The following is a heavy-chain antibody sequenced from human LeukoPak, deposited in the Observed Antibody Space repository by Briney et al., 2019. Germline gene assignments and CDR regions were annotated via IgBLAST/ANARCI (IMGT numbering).Heavy chain of an antibody. J-gene: IGHJ4*02. Sequence: GGSLRLSCAASGFTFSTSPMNWVRQAPGKGPEWVSYISSSSGTIYYADYVKGRFTISRDNAENSLYLQMNSLRAEDTAVYYCARGPGSGHYFDYWGQGTLVTVSS. V-gene: IGHV3-48*04. CDR2: ISSSSGTI. D-gene: IGHD2-15*01. CDR1: GFTFSTSP. CDR3: ARGPGSGHYFDY.